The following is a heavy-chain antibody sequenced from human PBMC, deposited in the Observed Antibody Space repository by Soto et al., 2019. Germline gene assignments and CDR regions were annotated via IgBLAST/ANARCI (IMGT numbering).Heavy chain of an antibody. J-gene: IGHJ6*03. CDR3: AKFTAAMVGRYYYMDV. V-gene: IGHV3-23*01. CDR2: ISGSGGST. CDR1: GFTFSSYA. Sequence: GGSLRLSCAASGFTFSSYAMSWVRQAPGKGLEWVSAISGSGGSTYYADSVKGRFTISRDNSKNPLYLQMNSLRAEDTAVYYCAKFTAAMVGRYYYMDVWGKGTTVTVSS. D-gene: IGHD2-2*01.